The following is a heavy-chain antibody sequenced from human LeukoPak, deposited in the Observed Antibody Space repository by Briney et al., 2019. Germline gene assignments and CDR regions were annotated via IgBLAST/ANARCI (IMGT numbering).Heavy chain of an antibody. V-gene: IGHV3-43*02. CDR2: ISGDGGST. CDR1: GFMFHDYA. D-gene: IGHD6-19*01. Sequence: PGGSLGHSCAAPGFMFHDYAIHWVRQAPGKGLEWVSLISGDGGSTFYADSVKGRFTISRDNSKNSLYLQMNSLRSDDTALYYCARESESSGWYDYWGQGTLVTVSS. J-gene: IGHJ4*02. CDR3: ARESESSGWYDY.